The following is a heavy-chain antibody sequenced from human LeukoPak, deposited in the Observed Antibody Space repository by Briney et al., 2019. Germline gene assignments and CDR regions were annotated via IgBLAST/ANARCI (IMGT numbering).Heavy chain of an antibody. V-gene: IGHV4-34*01. J-gene: IGHJ4*02. Sequence: SETLSLTCAVYGGSFSGYYWSWIRQPPGKGLEWIGEINHSGSTNYNPSLKSRVTISVDTSKNQFSLKLSSVTAADTAVYYCARSQNYYGSGDHWSQGTLVTVSS. CDR1: GGSFSGYY. CDR2: INHSGST. CDR3: ARSQNYYGSGDH. D-gene: IGHD3-10*01.